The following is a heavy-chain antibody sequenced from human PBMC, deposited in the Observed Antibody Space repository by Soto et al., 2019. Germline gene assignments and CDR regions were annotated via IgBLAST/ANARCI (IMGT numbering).Heavy chain of an antibody. CDR2: INHSGST. CDR1: GGSFSGYY. CDR3: ARERVVYYYYGMDV. J-gene: IGHJ6*02. Sequence: QVQLQQWGAGLLKPSETLSLTCAVYGGSFSGYYWSWIRQPPGKGLEWIGEINHSGSTNYNPSLKSRVTISVDKSNNQFSLNLSSVTAADTAVYYCARERVVYYYYGMDVWGQGTTVTVSS. V-gene: IGHV4-34*01.